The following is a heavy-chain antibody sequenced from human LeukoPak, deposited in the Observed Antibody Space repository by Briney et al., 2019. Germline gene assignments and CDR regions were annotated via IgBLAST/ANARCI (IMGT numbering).Heavy chain of an antibody. Sequence: ASVKVSCKASGYTFTGYYMHWVRQAPGQGLEWMGWINPNSGGTNYAQKFQGRVTMTGDTSISTAYMELSRLRSDDTAVYYCARKSAMATGVDYWGQGTLVTVSS. D-gene: IGHD2-2*01. V-gene: IGHV1-2*02. CDR2: INPNSGGT. CDR1: GYTFTGYY. J-gene: IGHJ4*02. CDR3: ARKSAMATGVDY.